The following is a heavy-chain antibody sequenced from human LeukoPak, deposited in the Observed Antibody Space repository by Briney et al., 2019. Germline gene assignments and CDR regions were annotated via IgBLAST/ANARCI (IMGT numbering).Heavy chain of an antibody. Sequence: GGSLRLSCAASGFTFSSYWMSWVRQAPGKGLEWVSVIYSGGSTYYADSVKGRFTISRDNSKNTLYLQMNSLRAEDTAVYYCASRDYYDSSDYSDAFDIWGQGTMVTVSS. CDR1: GFTFSSYW. V-gene: IGHV3-53*01. D-gene: IGHD3-22*01. CDR2: IYSGGST. J-gene: IGHJ3*02. CDR3: ASRDYYDSSDYSDAFDI.